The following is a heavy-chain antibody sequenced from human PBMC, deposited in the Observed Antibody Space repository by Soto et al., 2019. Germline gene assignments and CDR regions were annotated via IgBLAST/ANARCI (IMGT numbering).Heavy chain of an antibody. V-gene: IGHV1-69*01. Sequence: QVQLVQSGAEVKKPGSSVKVSCKASGGTFSSYSINWVRQAPGQGLEWMGEIIPIFGTANYAQKFQGRVTITADESTSTAHMELSSRRSEDTAVYYCARDGGRHSGGIDYWGQGTRVTVSS. CDR3: ARDGGRHSGGIDY. CDR1: GGTFSSYS. J-gene: IGHJ4*02. D-gene: IGHD1-26*01. CDR2: IIPIFGTA.